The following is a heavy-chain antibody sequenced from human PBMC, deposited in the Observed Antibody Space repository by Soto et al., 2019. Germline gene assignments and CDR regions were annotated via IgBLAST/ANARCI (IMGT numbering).Heavy chain of an antibody. CDR1: GGSISSGGYY. CDR2: IYYSGST. CDR3: ARESVDPRWFDP. V-gene: IGHV4-31*03. J-gene: IGHJ5*02. Sequence: SETLSLTCTVSGGSISSGGYYWSWIRQHPGKGLEWIGYIYYSGSTYYNPSLKSRVTISVDTSKNQFSLKLSSVTAADTAVYYCARESVDPRWFDPWSQGTLVTVSS.